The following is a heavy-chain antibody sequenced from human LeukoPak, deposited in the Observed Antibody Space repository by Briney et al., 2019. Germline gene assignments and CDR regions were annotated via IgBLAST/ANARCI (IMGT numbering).Heavy chain of an antibody. CDR2: FDPEDGET. Sequence: ASVKVSCKVSGYTLTELSRHWVRQAPGKGLEWMGGFDPEDGETIYAQKFQGRVTMTEDTSTDTAYMELSSLRSEDTAVYHCATARHYYESSGYYPLFDYWGQGTLVTVSS. D-gene: IGHD3-22*01. CDR3: ATARHYYESSGYYPLFDY. V-gene: IGHV1-24*01. J-gene: IGHJ4*02. CDR1: GYTLTELS.